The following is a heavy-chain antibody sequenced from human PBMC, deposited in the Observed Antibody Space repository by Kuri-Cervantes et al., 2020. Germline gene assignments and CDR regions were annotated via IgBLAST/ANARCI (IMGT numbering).Heavy chain of an antibody. CDR3: ARGPAPDVGHFDY. D-gene: IGHD1-26*01. Sequence: SVKVSCKASGGIFRNYAINWVRQAPGQGLEWMGGIIPIFGTANYAQKFQGRVTITRDTSASTAYMELSSLRSEDTAVYYCARGPAPDVGHFDYWGQGTLVTVSS. V-gene: IGHV1-69*05. CDR1: GGIFRNYA. J-gene: IGHJ4*02. CDR2: IIPIFGTA.